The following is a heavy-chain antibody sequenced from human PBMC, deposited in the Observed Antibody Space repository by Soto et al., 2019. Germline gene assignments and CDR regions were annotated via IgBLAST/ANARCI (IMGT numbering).Heavy chain of an antibody. CDR1: GFTFSSYW. CDR2: INSDGSST. D-gene: IGHD2-15*01. V-gene: IGHV3-74*01. J-gene: IGHJ3*02. Sequence: GGSLRLSCAASGFTFSSYWMHWVRQAPGKGLVWVSRINSDGSSTSYADSVKGRFTISRDNAKNTLYLQMNSLRAEDTAVYYCARARIGYCSGGSCYSRNAFDIWGQGTMVTVSS. CDR3: ARARIGYCSGGSCYSRNAFDI.